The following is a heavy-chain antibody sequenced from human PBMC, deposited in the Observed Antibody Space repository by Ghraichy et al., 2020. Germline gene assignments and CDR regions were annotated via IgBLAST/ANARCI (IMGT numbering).Heavy chain of an antibody. Sequence: GGSLRLSCEASGFIFNRYSFNWVRQAPGKGLEWILTISKTSDYIYYAESVEGRFTISRDNAKNALYLQLSSLRGDDTAIYYCARDLSYGAPGGFDVWGQWTMVTVSS. CDR1: GFIFNRYS. J-gene: IGHJ3*01. CDR3: ARDLSYGAPGGFDV. V-gene: IGHV3-21*06. D-gene: IGHD3-16*01. CDR2: ISKTSDYI.